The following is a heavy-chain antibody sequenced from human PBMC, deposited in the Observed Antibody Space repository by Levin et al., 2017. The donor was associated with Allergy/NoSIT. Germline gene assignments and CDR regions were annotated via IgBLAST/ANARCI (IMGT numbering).Heavy chain of an antibody. CDR2: IYPRDSDT. D-gene: IGHD5/OR15-5a*01. CDR1: GYSFTNYW. J-gene: IGHJ4*02. Sequence: GESLKISCKGSGYSFTNYWIGWVRQMPGKGLEWMGVIYPRDSDTRYSPSFQGQVTISADKSITTAYLQWSSLKASDTAMYYCARLPSIVSTTHCDYWGQGTLVTVSS. CDR3: ARLPSIVSTTHCDY. V-gene: IGHV5-51*01.